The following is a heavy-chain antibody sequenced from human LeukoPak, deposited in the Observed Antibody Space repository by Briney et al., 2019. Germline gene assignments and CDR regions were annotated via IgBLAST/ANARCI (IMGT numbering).Heavy chain of an antibody. CDR3: ARTYYDILTGYNPYFDY. CDR2: ITASSTAI. J-gene: IGHJ4*02. V-gene: IGHV3-21*01. D-gene: IGHD3-9*01. CDR1: AFTFSNYW. Sequence: PGGSLRLSCAASAFTFSNYWMHWVRHAPGKGLEWVSSITASSTAIYSAGSVEGRFTISRDNAKNFLYLQMNSLRAEDTAVYYCARTYYDILTGYNPYFDYWGQGILVTVSS.